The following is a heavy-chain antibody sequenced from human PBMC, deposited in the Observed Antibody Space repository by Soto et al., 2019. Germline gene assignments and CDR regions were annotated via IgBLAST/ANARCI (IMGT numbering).Heavy chain of an antibody. CDR1: GYTFTSYD. D-gene: IGHD6-13*01. Sequence: ASVKVSCKASGYTFTSYDINWVRQATGQGLEGMGWMNPNSGNTGYAQKFQGRVTMTRNTSISTAYMELSSLRSEDTDVYYCARGRGSSSWYYYYYYYMDVWGKGTTVTVSS. J-gene: IGHJ6*03. CDR2: MNPNSGNT. CDR3: ARGRGSSSWYYYYYYYMDV. V-gene: IGHV1-8*01.